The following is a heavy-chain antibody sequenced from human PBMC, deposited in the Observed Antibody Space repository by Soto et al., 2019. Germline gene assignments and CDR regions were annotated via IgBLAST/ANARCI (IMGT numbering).Heavy chain of an antibody. V-gene: IGHV1-3*01. CDR1: GYTLTNYV. J-gene: IGHJ4*02. CDR3: ARESAASGGGGDY. Sequence: QVQLVQSGAEVKKPGASVKVSCEASGYTLTNYVIHWVRQAPGQRLEWMGWINAGNGNTKYSQRFQGRVTITRDTSASTAYMELSSLRSEDTAVYYCARESAASGGGGDYWGQGTLVTVSS. CDR2: INAGNGNT. D-gene: IGHD3-10*01.